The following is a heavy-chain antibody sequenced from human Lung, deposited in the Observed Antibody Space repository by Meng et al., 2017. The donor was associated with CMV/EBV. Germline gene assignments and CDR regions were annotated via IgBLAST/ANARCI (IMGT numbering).Heavy chain of an antibody. CDR2: IKADGIEK. CDR1: GFTFSSHW. Sequence: GEXXKISCAASGFTFSSHWMCWVRQAPGKGLEWVANIKADGIEKYYVDSVKGRFTVSRDNAKNSLYLQMNSLRAEDTAVYYCACNSGDCWGQGTLVTVSS. J-gene: IGHJ4*02. CDR3: ACNSGDC. V-gene: IGHV3-7*01. D-gene: IGHD3-10*01.